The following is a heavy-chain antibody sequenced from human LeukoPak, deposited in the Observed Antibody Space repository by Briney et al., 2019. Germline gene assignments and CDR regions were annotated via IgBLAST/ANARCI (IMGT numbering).Heavy chain of an antibody. D-gene: IGHD2-15*01. CDR3: AIATVGLDY. Sequence: GGSLTLSCAVSGCTFSSNDKHWVCQAPGKRLEWVSTIGTAGDTYYSGSVKGRFTISRENAKNALYLQMNSLSAGYTAVYYCAIATVGLDYWGQGTLVTVSS. J-gene: IGHJ4*02. CDR2: IGTAGDT. V-gene: IGHV3-13*04. CDR1: GCTFSSND.